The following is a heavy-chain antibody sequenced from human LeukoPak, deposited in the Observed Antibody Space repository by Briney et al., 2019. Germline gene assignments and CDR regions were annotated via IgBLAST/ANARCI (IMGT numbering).Heavy chain of an antibody. CDR3: ARHYYDRADDAFDI. D-gene: IGHD3-22*01. V-gene: IGHV1-2*02. J-gene: IGHJ3*02. CDR1: GYTFTGYY. Sequence: ASVKVSCKASGYTFTGYYMHWVRQAHGQGLEWMGWINPNSGGTNYEQKFQGRGTMTRDTSISTAYMELSRLRSDDTAVYYCARHYYDRADDAFDIWGQGTMVTVSS. CDR2: INPNSGGT.